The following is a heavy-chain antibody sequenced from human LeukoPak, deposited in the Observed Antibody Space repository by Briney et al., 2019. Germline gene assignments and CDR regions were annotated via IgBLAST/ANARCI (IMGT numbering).Heavy chain of an antibody. CDR2: IYPSGST. CDR1: GGSFSDYY. J-gene: IGHJ3*02. D-gene: IGHD3-3*01. Sequence: SDTLSLTCSVSGGSFSDYYWNWIRQSPGKGLEWIGYIYPSGSTDYNHSLKSRVTMSTDTSKNQISLKLTSVTAADTAVYFCARQATLLAGRLEAGGFDIWGRGTMVTVSS. CDR3: ARQATLLAGRLEAGGFDI. V-gene: IGHV4-59*08.